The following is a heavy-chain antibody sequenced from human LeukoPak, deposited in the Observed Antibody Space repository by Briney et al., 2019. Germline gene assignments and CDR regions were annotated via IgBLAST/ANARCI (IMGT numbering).Heavy chain of an antibody. Sequence: GGSLGLSCAASGFTFSSYAMSWVRQAPGKGLEWVSSISSSSSYIYYADSVKGRFTISRDNAKNSLYLQMNSLRAEDTAVYYCARDQSPATVWFDPWGQGTLVTVSS. V-gene: IGHV3-21*01. CDR1: GFTFSSYA. D-gene: IGHD2-2*01. CDR2: ISSSSSYI. J-gene: IGHJ5*02. CDR3: ARDQSPATVWFDP.